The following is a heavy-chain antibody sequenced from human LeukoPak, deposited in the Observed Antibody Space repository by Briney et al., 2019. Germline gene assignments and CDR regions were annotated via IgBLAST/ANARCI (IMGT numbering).Heavy chain of an antibody. D-gene: IGHD2-2*01. J-gene: IGHJ4*02. CDR1: GLTFSSNG. V-gene: IGHV3-30*18. Sequence: GGSLRLSCAASGLTFSSNGMHWVRQAPGKGLEWVAVISYDGNDKDHADSVKGRFTISRDNSKNTLYLQMNSLRAEDTAVYYCAKDFVPAAVDYWGQGTLVTVSS. CDR3: AKDFVPAAVDY. CDR2: ISYDGNDK.